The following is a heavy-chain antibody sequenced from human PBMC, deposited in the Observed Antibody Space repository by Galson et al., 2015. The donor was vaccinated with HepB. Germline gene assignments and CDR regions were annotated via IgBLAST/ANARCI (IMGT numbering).Heavy chain of an antibody. CDR3: AKASGIVVGPGDY. D-gene: IGHD3-22*01. J-gene: IGHJ4*02. V-gene: IGHV3-9*01. CDR1: GFTFDDYA. CDR2: ISWNSGSI. Sequence: SLRLSCAASGFTFDDYAMHWVRQAPGKGLEWVSGISWNSGSIGYADSVKGRFTISRDNAKNSLYLQMNSLRAEDTALYYCAKASGIVVGPGDYWGQGTLVPVSS.